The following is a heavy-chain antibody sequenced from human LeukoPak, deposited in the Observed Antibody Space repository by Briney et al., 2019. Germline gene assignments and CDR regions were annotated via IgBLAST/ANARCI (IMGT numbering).Heavy chain of an antibody. CDR2: IYPGDSDT. V-gene: IGHV5-51*01. CDR3: ARGGATTISYYYYGMDV. Sequence: GASLKISCKGSGSSFTNYWIGWVRQLPGKGLEWMGIIYPGDSDTRYSPSFQGQVTISADKSISTAYLQWSSLKASDTAMYYCARGGATTISYYYYGMDVWGQGTTVTVSS. CDR1: GSSFTNYW. J-gene: IGHJ6*02. D-gene: IGHD5-12*01.